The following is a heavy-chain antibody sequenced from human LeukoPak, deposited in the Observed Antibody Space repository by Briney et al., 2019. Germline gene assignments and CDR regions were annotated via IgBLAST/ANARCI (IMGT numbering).Heavy chain of an antibody. CDR2: ISSSGSTK. CDR3: ARESVPAAIGHTQSYYYYYMDV. Sequence: PGGSLRLSCAASGFTFSSYEMNWVRQAPGKGLEWVSYISSSGSTKYYADSVKGRFTISRDNAKNSLYLQMNSLRAEDTAVYYCARESVPAAIGHTQSYYYYYMDVWGKGTTVTISS. D-gene: IGHD2-2*01. J-gene: IGHJ6*03. CDR1: GFTFSSYE. V-gene: IGHV3-48*03.